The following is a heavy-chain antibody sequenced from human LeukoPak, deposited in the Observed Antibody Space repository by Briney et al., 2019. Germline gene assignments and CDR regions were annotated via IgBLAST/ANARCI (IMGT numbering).Heavy chain of an antibody. CDR3: AKADSSGWYEMADYFDY. J-gene: IGHJ4*02. CDR1: GFTFSSYG. V-gene: IGHV3-33*06. Sequence: GGSLRLSCAASGFTFSSYGMHWVRQAPGEGLEWVAVIWYDGSNKYYADSVKGRFTISRDNSKNTLYLQMNSLRAEDTAVYYCAKADSSGWYEMADYFDYWGQGTLVTVSS. CDR2: IWYDGSNK. D-gene: IGHD6-19*01.